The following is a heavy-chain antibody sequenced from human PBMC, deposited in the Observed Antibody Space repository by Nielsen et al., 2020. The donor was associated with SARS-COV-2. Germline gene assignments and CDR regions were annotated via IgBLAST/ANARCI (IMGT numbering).Heavy chain of an antibody. CDR2: IWYDGSNK. CDR1: GFTFSSYG. D-gene: IGHD6-19*01. CDR3: AKDLESYSSGWYGFDY. J-gene: IGHJ4*02. Sequence: LSLTCAASGFTFSSYGMHWVRQAPGKGLEWVAVIWYDGSNKYYADSVKGRFTISRDNSKNTLYLQMNSLRAEDTAVYYCAKDLESYSSGWYGFDYWGQGTLVTVSS. V-gene: IGHV3-33*06.